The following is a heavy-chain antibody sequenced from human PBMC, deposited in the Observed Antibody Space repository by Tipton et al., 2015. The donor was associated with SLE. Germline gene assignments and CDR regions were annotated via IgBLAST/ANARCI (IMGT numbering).Heavy chain of an antibody. Sequence: QVQLVQSGAEVKKPGASVKVSRKASGYTFTSYDINWVRQAPGQGLEWMGGIIPIFGTANYAQKFQGRVTITADESTSTAYMELSSPRSEDTAVYYCARDHPQQLTPYYYYGMDVWGQGTTVTVSS. V-gene: IGHV1-69*01. CDR1: GYTFTSYD. CDR2: IIPIFGTA. D-gene: IGHD6-13*01. J-gene: IGHJ6*02. CDR3: ARDHPQQLTPYYYYGMDV.